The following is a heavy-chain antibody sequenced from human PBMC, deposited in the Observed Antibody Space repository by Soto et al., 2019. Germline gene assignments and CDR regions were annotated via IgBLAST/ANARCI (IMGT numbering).Heavy chain of an antibody. CDR2: INPEGNAK. Sequence: GGSLRLSCSGFGFSINTYWMNWIRQTPGKGLEWVANINPEGNAKTYVDPVKGRFFVSRDNTRNSLDLQMTSLRVEDSAIYFCAAWDISNIWGQGVLVTVSS. CDR1: GFSINTYW. CDR3: AAWDISNI. J-gene: IGHJ4*02. D-gene: IGHD2-15*01. V-gene: IGHV3-7*01.